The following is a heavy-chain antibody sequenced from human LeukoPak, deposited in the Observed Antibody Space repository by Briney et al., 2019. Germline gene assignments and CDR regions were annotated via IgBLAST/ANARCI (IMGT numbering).Heavy chain of an antibody. CDR3: AKERVRGTICYGLDV. V-gene: IGHV3-30*18. CDR1: GFTFSNSG. Sequence: GRPLRLSCAASGFTFSNSGMRWVRQTPGKGLEWVAVIASDGSNEHYADSVKGRFTISRDNSKNTLYLQISSLRAEDTAVYYCAKERVRGTICYGLDVWGQGTPVTVSS. J-gene: IGHJ6*02. D-gene: IGHD3-10*01. CDR2: IASDGSNE.